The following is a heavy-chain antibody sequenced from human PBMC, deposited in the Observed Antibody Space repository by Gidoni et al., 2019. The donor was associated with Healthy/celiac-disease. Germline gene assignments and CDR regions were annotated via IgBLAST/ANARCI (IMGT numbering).Heavy chain of an antibody. CDR2: IYYSGST. J-gene: IGHJ4*02. CDR3: ARMYYYDSSGYSLPYYFDY. Sequence: QLQLQESGPGLVKPSETLSLPCTFSGGSISSSSSSWGWIRQPPGKGLEWIGSIYYSGSTYYNPSLKSRVTISVDTSKNQFSLKLSSVTAADTAVYYCARMYYYDSSGYSLPYYFDYWGQGTLVTVSS. V-gene: IGHV4-39*01. CDR1: GGSISSSSSS. D-gene: IGHD3-22*01.